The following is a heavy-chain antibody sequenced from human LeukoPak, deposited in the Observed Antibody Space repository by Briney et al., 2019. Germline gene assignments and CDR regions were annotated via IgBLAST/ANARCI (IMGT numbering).Heavy chain of an antibody. CDR2: INPNSGDT. CDR1: GYTFTGYY. D-gene: IGHD1-26*01. V-gene: IGHV1-2*02. CDR3: ARDQSYTGRGVRSPNNWFDP. J-gene: IGHJ5*02. Sequence: GASVKVSCKASGYTFTGYYMHWVRQAPGQGLEWMGWINPNSGDTNYAKKFQGRVTMTRDTSISTAYMELSRLRSDDTAVYYCARDQSYTGRGVRSPNNWFDPWGQGTLVTVSS.